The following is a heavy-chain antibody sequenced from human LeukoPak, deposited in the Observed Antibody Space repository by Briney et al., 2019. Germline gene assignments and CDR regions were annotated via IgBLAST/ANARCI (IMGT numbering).Heavy chain of an antibody. CDR2: ISGSGGST. J-gene: IGHJ4*02. Sequence: PGGSLRLSCAASGFTFSSYAMSWVRQAPGKGLEWVSAISGSGGSTYYADSVKGRFTISRDNSKNTLYLQMNSLRAEDTAVYYCARDWEYYYDSSGYAPGYWGQGTLVTVSS. V-gene: IGHV3-23*01. CDR1: GFTFSSYA. CDR3: ARDWEYYYDSSGYAPGY. D-gene: IGHD3-22*01.